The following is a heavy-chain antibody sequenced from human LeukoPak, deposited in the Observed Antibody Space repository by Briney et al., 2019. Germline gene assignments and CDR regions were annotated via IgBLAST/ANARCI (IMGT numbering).Heavy chain of an antibody. J-gene: IGHJ4*02. CDR3: AKDYNFYGDYVVVGSYVDY. CDR1: GFTFSSYG. V-gene: IGHV3-30*18. CDR2: ISYDGSNK. Sequence: GGSLRLSCAASGFTFSSYGMHWVRQAPGKGLEWVAVISYDGSNKYYADSVKGRFTISRDNAKNTLYLQMNSLRAEDTAVYYCAKDYNFYGDYVVVGSYVDYWGQGALVTVSS. D-gene: IGHD4-17*01.